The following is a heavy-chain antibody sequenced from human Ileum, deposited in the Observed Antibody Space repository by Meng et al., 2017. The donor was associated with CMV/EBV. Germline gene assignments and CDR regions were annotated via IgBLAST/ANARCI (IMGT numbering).Heavy chain of an antibody. V-gene: IGHV3-30*02. CDR2: ISHDGIHK. CDR3: AKVGVGTYFQH. J-gene: IGHJ1*01. D-gene: IGHD1-7*01. Sequence: LSCAAYGFTLNTFAMHWIRQAPGKELEWVAFISHDGIHKYYTDSVKARFTISRDTSTNTMYLQMNSLRSEDTAVYYCAKVGVGTYFQHWGQGTLVTVSS. CDR1: GFTLNTFA.